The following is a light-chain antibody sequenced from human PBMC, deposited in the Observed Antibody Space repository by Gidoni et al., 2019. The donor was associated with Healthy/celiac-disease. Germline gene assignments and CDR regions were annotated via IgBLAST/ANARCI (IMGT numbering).Light chain of an antibody. V-gene: IGLV3-19*01. CDR3: NSRDSSGNHHVV. CDR1: SLRSYY. J-gene: IGLJ2*01. Sequence: SSELTQDPAVSVALGQTVRITCQGDSLRSYYASWYQHKPGIPDRFSGSSSGNTASLTITGAQAEDEADYYCNSRDSSGNHHVVFGGGTKLTVL.